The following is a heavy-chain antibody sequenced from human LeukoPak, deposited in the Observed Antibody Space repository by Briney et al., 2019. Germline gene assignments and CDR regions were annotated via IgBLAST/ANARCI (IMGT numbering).Heavy chain of an antibody. J-gene: IGHJ4*02. V-gene: IGHV3-23*01. CDR3: ARGTMFPYYFDY. CDR1: GFTFSSYA. D-gene: IGHD3-10*02. CDR2: ISGSGGST. Sequence: GGSLRLSCAASGFTFSSYAMSWVRQAPGKGLEWVSAISGSGGSTYYADSVKGRFIISRDNSKNTLYLQMNSLRAEDTAVYYCARGTMFPYYFDYWGQGSLVTVSS.